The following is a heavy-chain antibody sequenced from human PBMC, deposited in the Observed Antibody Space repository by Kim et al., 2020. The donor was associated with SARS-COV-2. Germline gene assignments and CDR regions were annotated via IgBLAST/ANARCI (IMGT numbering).Heavy chain of an antibody. D-gene: IGHD3-22*01. CDR3: ARENFNYDSSGYYPLCGMDV. J-gene: IGHJ6*02. Sequence: RFNISRENSKNTLYLQMNSLRAEDTAVYYCARENFNYDSSGYYPLCGMDVWGQGTTVTVSS. V-gene: IGHV3-30*07.